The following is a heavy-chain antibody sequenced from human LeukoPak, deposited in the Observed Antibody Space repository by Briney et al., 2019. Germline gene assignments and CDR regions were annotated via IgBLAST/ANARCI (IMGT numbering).Heavy chain of an antibody. D-gene: IGHD3-10*01. V-gene: IGHV3-21*01. CDR3: ARDYMEEGYYGSGSPYYYMDV. J-gene: IGHJ6*03. CDR1: GFTFSSYS. CDR2: ISSSSSYI. Sequence: TGGSLRLSCAASGFTFSSYSINWVRQAPGKGLEWVSSISSSSSYIYYADSVKGRFTISRDNAKNSLYLQMNSLRAEDTAVYYRARDYMEEGYYGSGSPYYYMDVWGKGTTVTVSS.